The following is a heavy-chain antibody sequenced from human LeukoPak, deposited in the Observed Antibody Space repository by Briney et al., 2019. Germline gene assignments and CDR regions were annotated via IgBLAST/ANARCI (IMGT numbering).Heavy chain of an antibody. D-gene: IGHD3-9*01. V-gene: IGHV1-69*13. CDR1: GGTFSSYA. Sequence: AASVKVSCKASGGTFSSYAISWVRQAPGQGLEWMGGIIPIFGTANYAQKFQGRVTITADESTSTAYMELSSLRSEDTAVYYCARCLYDILTGYSSSYYYYYGMDVWGQGTTVTVSS. CDR2: IIPIFGTA. J-gene: IGHJ6*02. CDR3: ARCLYDILTGYSSSYYYYYGMDV.